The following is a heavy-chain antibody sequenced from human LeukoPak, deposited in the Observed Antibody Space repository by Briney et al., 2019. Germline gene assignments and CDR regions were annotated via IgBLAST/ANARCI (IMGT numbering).Heavy chain of an antibody. CDR3: ARSLETYYYGSGSYYMNNWFDP. V-gene: IGHV3-64*04. CDR2: IASNGGST. Sequence: PGGSLRLSCSASGFTFSTYGMHWVRQAPGKGLESVSAIASNGGSTYYADSVKGRFTISRDNSKNTLYLQMNSLRAEDTAVYYCARSLETYYYGSGSYYMNNWFDPWGQGTLVTVSS. J-gene: IGHJ5*02. D-gene: IGHD3-10*01. CDR1: GFTFSTYG.